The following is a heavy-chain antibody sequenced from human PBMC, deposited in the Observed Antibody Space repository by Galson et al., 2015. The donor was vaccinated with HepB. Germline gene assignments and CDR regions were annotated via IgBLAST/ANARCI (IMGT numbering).Heavy chain of an antibody. CDR2: INKDGNDK. CDR3: ARADALRTVDP. J-gene: IGHJ5*02. V-gene: IGHV3-7*03. CDR1: GFTFTDYW. Sequence: SLRLSCAASGFTFTDYWMSWVRQAPGKGLEWVANINKDGNDKYYVDSVEGRFTVSRDNAKNSLYLQMNSLRVEDTALYYCARADALRTVDPWGQGALVTVSS.